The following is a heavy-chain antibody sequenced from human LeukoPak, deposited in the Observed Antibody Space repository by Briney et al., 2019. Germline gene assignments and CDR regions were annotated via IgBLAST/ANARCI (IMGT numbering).Heavy chain of an antibody. CDR2: IKQDGSEK. V-gene: IGHV3-7*01. J-gene: IGHJ4*02. Sequence: GGSLRLSCAASGFTFSSYWMSWVRQAPGKGLEWVANIKQDGSEKYYVDSVKGRFTISRDNAKNSLYLQMNSLRAEDTAVYYCARGRNYYDSSGYYQYYFDYWGQGTLVTVSS. CDR1: GFTFSSYW. D-gene: IGHD3-22*01. CDR3: ARGRNYYDSSGYYQYYFDY.